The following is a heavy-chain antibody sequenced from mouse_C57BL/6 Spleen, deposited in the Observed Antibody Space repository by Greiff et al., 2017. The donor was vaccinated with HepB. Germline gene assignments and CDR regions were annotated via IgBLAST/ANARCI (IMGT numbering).Heavy chain of an antibody. D-gene: IGHD1-1*01. CDR2: IRSKSNNYAT. Sequence: EVHLVESGGGLVQPKGSLKLSCAASGFSFNNYAMNWVRQAPGKGLEWVARIRSKSNNYATYYADSVKDRFTISRDDSESMLYLQMNNLKTEDTAMDYCVRHVTTVGAEGAMDYWGQGTSVTVSS. V-gene: IGHV10-1*01. CDR1: GFSFNNYA. CDR3: VRHVTTVGAEGAMDY. J-gene: IGHJ4*01.